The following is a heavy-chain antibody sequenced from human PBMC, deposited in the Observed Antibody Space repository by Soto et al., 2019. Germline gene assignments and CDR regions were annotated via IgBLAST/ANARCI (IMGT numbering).Heavy chain of an antibody. J-gene: IGHJ4*02. D-gene: IGHD4-17*01. CDR2: ISSSSSTI. CDR3: ARGHGNFDY. V-gene: IGHV3-48*02. Sequence: EVQLVESGGGLVQPGGSLRLSCAASGFTFSTYIMNWVRQAPGKGLEWVSFISSSSSTIYYVDSVKGRFTISRDKAKNELSRQMNRLGDEDTAVYYCARGHGNFDYWGQGTLVTVSS. CDR1: GFTFSTYI.